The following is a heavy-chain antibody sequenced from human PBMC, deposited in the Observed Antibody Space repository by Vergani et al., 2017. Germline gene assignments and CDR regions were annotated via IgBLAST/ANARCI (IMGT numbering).Heavy chain of an antibody. J-gene: IGHJ6*02. CDR2: INPSGGST. CDR1: GYTFTSYY. V-gene: IGHV1-46*01. D-gene: IGHD2-2*01. Sequence: QVQLVQSGAEVKKPGASVKVSCKASGYTFTSYYMHWVRQAPGQGLEWMGIINPSGGSTSYAQKFQGRVTMTRDTSTSTVYMELSSLRSEDTAVYYCASTRYCSSTSCFVTYGMDVWGQGTTVTVSS. CDR3: ASTRYCSSTSCFVTYGMDV.